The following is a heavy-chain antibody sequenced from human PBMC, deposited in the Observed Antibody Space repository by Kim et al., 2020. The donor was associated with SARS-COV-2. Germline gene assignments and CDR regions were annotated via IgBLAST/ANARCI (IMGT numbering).Heavy chain of an antibody. D-gene: IGHD6-19*01. Sequence: ASVKVSCKASGYTFIMYALHWVHQAPGQRLEWMGWINPFNGNIKYSEKFHDRVTITMDTSASTVHMELNSLRSEDTAVYYCARATGGWSLFDPWGQG. CDR1: GYTFIMYA. J-gene: IGHJ5*02. CDR2: INPFNGNI. CDR3: ARATGGWSLFDP. V-gene: IGHV1-3*01.